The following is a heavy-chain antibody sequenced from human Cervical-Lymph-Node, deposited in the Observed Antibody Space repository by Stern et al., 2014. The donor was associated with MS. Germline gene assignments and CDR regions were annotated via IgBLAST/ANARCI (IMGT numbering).Heavy chain of an antibody. CDR1: GYTFINYD. D-gene: IGHD5-18*01. CDR3: VRGGFSYGYGLDA. CDR2: MNPNNANT. J-gene: IGHJ6*02. Sequence: QVQLVQSGSQVRKPGASVKVSCQASGYTFINYDIFCVRQATGQRLEWMGWMNPNNANTGHAQKFQGRVTMTRNTSISTACMELSGLRSDDTAVYYCVRGGFSYGYGLDAWGQGTAVIVSS. V-gene: IGHV1-8*01.